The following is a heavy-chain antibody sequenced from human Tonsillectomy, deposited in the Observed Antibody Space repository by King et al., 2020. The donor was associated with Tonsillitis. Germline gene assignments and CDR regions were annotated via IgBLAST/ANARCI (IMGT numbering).Heavy chain of an antibody. D-gene: IGHD3-16*01. CDR2: ISGSGGST. V-gene: IGHV3-23*04. J-gene: IGHJ2*01. CDR3: AKLANLRGSNWYFDL. CDR1: GFTFSNYA. Sequence: VQLVESGGGLVQPGGFLRLSCAASGFTFSNYAMRWVRQAPEKGLEWVSGISGSGGSTNYADSVKGRFTISREHSKNTLYLQMNSLRAEDTAVYYCAKLANLRGSNWYFDLWGRGTLVTVSS.